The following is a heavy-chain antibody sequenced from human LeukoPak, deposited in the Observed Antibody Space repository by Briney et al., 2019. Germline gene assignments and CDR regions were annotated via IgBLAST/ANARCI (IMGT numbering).Heavy chain of an antibody. CDR2: VYYTGVT. J-gene: IGHJ5*02. CDR3: ARERSSSGGHNWFDP. CDR1: GGYIITSGHY. Sequence: SETLSLTCTVSGGYIITSGHYWGWIRQPPGKGLEWIGSVYYTGVTSTNPFFRSRMSISVDTSKSQFSLNLTSVTAADAAAYYCARERSSSGGHNWFDPWGQGTLVTVSS. D-gene: IGHD4-23*01. V-gene: IGHV4-39*07.